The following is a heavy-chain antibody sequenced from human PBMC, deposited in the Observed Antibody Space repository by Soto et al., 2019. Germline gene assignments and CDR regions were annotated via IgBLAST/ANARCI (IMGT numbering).Heavy chain of an antibody. V-gene: IGHV3-7*05. Sequence: PGGSLRLSCVASGFTFSSYYMTWVRQAPGEGLEWVANMNQDGSEKYYVDSVKGRFIISRDNAENSLYLEVSSLRADDTAVYYCVRDPSSGYYFDYWGQGTLVTVSS. CDR2: MNQDGSEK. CDR1: GFTFSSYY. CDR3: VRDPSSGYYFDY. D-gene: IGHD3-22*01. J-gene: IGHJ4*02.